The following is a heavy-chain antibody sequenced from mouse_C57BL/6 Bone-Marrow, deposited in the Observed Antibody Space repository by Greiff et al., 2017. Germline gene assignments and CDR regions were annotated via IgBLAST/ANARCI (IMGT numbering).Heavy chain of an antibody. Sequence: QVQLQQPGAELVRPGSSVKLSCKASGYTFTSYWMHWVKQRPIQGLEWIGNIDPSDSETHYNQKFKDKATLTVDKSSSTAYMQLSSLTSEDSVVYYCARDSSGYVRYFDYWGQGTTLTVSS. D-gene: IGHD3-2*02. V-gene: IGHV1-52*01. CDR3: ARDSSGYVRYFDY. CDR2: IDPSDSET. CDR1: GYTFTSYW. J-gene: IGHJ2*01.